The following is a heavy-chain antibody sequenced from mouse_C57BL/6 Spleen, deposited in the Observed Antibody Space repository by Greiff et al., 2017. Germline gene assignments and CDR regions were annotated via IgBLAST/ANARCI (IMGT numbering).Heavy chain of an antibody. Sequence: QVQLQQPGAELVRPGSSVKLSCKASGYTFTSYWMDWVKQRPGQGLEWIGNIYPSDSETHYNQKFKDKATLTVDKSSSTAYMQLSSLTSEDSAVYYCARSIYYDYDVYYAMDYWGQGTSVTVSS. CDR2: IYPSDSET. J-gene: IGHJ4*01. CDR1: GYTFTSYW. V-gene: IGHV1-61*01. CDR3: ARSIYYDYDVYYAMDY. D-gene: IGHD2-4*01.